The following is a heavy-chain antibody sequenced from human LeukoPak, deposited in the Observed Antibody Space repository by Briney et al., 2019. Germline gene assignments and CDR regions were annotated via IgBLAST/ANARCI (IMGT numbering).Heavy chain of an antibody. V-gene: IGHV3-23*01. CDR3: AKAPLVGIAAAGGAFFY. CDR1: GFTFASYA. CDR2: ISGNGGST. Sequence: GGSLRLSCAASGFTFASYAMSWVRQAPGKGLEWVSAISGNGGSTYYADSVKGRYSISRDNSKNTLYLQMNSLRAEDTALYYCAKAPLVGIAAAGGAFFYWGQGTLVTVSS. D-gene: IGHD6-13*01. J-gene: IGHJ4*02.